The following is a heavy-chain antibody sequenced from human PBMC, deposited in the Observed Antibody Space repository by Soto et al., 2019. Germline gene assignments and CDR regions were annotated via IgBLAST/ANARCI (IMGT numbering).Heavy chain of an antibody. CDR1: GFIFSAYW. Sequence: PGGSLRLSCAGSGFIFSAYWMSWVRHGPGKGLEWVAMINRGASGTHYVDSVKGRFTISRDNSKNTLYLQMNSLRAEDTAVYYCAKDGGYSYGYSPRYYYGMDVWGQGTTVTVSS. D-gene: IGHD5-18*01. J-gene: IGHJ6*02. V-gene: IGHV3-7*03. CDR2: INRGASGT. CDR3: AKDGGYSYGYSPRYYYGMDV.